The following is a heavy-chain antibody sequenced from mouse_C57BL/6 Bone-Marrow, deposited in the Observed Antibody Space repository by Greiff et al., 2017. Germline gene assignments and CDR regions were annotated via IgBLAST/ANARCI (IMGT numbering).Heavy chain of an antibody. CDR3: ARNYYGSSPWFAY. CDR1: GYTFTSYG. CDR2: IYPRSGNT. V-gene: IGHV1-81*01. Sequence: QVQLKQSGAELARPGASVKLSCKASGYTFTSYGISWVKQRTGQGLEWIGEIYPRSGNTYYNEKFKGKDTLTADKSSSTAYMELRSLTSEDSAVYFCARNYYGSSPWFAYWGQGTLVTVSA. D-gene: IGHD1-1*01. J-gene: IGHJ3*01.